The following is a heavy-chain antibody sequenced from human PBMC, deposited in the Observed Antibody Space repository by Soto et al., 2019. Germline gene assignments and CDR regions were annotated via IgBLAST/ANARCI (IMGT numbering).Heavy chain of an antibody. D-gene: IGHD2-15*01. CDR3: AREENCSDGICYSEYFQR. J-gene: IGHJ1*01. Sequence: QVQLVQSGAEVKKPGASVKVSCKASGYIFTAYSMHWVRQAPGQGLEWMGVGNPSGGSTNYAQKFQDRITMTRDTSTSTVYMDLRSLTSEDTAVYYCAREENCSDGICYSEYFQRWGQGTLVTVSS. CDR2: GNPSGGST. CDR1: GYIFTAYS. V-gene: IGHV1-46*01.